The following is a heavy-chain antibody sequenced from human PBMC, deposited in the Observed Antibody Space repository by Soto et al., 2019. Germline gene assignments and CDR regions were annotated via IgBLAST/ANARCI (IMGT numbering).Heavy chain of an antibody. CDR2: IIPIFGTA. V-gene: IGHV1-69*13. D-gene: IGHD6-13*01. CDR1: GGTFSSYA. CDR3: ARAIGSSWYFLDAFDI. J-gene: IGHJ3*02. Sequence: SVKVSCKASGGTFSSYAISRVRQATGQGLEWMGGIIPIFGTANYAQKFQGRVTITADESTSTAYMELSSLRSEDTAVYYCARAIGSSWYFLDAFDIWGQGTMVTV.